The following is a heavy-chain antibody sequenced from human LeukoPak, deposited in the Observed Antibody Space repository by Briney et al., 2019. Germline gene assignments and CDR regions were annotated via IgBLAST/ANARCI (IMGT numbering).Heavy chain of an antibody. Sequence: GGSLRLSCAASGFTFSSYSMNWVRQAPGKGLEWVSYISSSSSYIYYADSVKGRFTISRDNAKNSLYLQMNSLRAEDTAVYYCARGEYYDFWSGYSPFDPWGQGTLVTVSS. V-gene: IGHV3-21*05. D-gene: IGHD3-3*01. J-gene: IGHJ5*02. CDR1: GFTFSSYS. CDR3: ARGEYYDFWSGYSPFDP. CDR2: ISSSSSYI.